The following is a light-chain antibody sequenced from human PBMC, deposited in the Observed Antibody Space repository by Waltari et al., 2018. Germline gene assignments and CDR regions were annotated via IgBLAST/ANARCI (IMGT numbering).Light chain of an antibody. CDR3: QQYNNYPFT. CDR1: QSISIW. CDR2: KAS. V-gene: IGKV1-5*03. Sequence: DIQMTQSPSTLSASVGDRVTITCRASQSISIWLAWYQQKPGKAPKLLIYKASSLESGVPSRFSGSGYGTEFTLTISSLQPDDFATYYCQQYNNYPFTFGPGTKVDIK. J-gene: IGKJ3*01.